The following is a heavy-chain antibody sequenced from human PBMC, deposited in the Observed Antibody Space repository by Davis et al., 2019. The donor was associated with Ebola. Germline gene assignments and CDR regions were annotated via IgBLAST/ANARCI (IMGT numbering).Heavy chain of an antibody. CDR2: INPNSGGT. D-gene: IGHD2-15*01. CDR3: AREIVVVVAVTGYYYYGMDV. Sequence: AASVKVSCKASGYTFTGYYMHWVRQAPGQGLEWMGRINPNSGGTNYAQKFQGRVTMTRDTSISTAYMELSRLRSDDTAVYYCAREIVVVVAVTGYYYYGMDVWGKGTTVTVSS. CDR1: GYTFTGYY. V-gene: IGHV1-2*06. J-gene: IGHJ6*04.